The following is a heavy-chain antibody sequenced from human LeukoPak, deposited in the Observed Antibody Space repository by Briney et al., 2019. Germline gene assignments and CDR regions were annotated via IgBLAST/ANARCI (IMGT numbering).Heavy chain of an antibody. CDR1: GSSLRNHI. Sequence: GGSLRLSCAASGSSLRNHIMTWVRQAPGKGLEWVSSLSFIDDSRYYADSVKCRFTISRDMSKDTLFLQMNSLRGDDTAVYYCAREGYTSGHAGAFDDWGQGTMVTISS. V-gene: IGHV3-23*01. D-gene: IGHD6-13*01. J-gene: IGHJ3*01. CDR2: LSFIDDSR. CDR3: AREGYTSGHAGAFDD.